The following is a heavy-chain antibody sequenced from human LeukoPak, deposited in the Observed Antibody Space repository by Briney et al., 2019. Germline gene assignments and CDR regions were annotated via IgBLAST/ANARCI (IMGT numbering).Heavy chain of an antibody. J-gene: IGHJ3*02. CDR1: GFTFSSYG. V-gene: IGHV3-30*02. Sequence: GGSLRLSCAASGFTFSSYGMHWVRQAPGKGLEGVAFIRYDGSNKYYADSVKGRFTISRDNSKNTLYLQMNSLRAEDTAVYYCAKAADSSSWYRTSDLDIWGQGTMVTVSS. D-gene: IGHD6-13*01. CDR3: AKAADSSSWYRTSDLDI. CDR2: IRYDGSNK.